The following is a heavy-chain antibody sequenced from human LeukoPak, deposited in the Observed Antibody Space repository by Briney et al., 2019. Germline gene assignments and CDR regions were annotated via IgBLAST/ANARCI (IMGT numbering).Heavy chain of an antibody. CDR1: GFTFSSYA. CDR2: IKQDGSEK. CDR3: AGDLYYFDSSGYYASDL. J-gene: IGHJ5*02. D-gene: IGHD3-22*01. V-gene: IGHV3-7*01. Sequence: GGSLRLSCAASGFTFSSYAMSWVRQAPGKGLEWVANIKQDGSEKHYVDSLRGRFTISRDNAKNSLDLQMNSLRAEDTAVYFCAGDLYYFDSSGYYASDLWGQGTLVTVSS.